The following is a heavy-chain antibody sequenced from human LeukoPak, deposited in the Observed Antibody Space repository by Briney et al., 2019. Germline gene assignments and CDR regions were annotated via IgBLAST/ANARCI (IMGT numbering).Heavy chain of an antibody. D-gene: IGHD4-17*01. Sequence: ASVKVSCKASGYTFTGYYMHWVRQAPGQGLEWMGWINPNSGGTNYAQKFQGRVTMTRDTSISTAYMELSRLRSDETAVYYCASRPQDGHDPAENFDYWGQGTLVTVSS. J-gene: IGHJ4*02. V-gene: IGHV1-2*02. CDR1: GYTFTGYY. CDR2: INPNSGGT. CDR3: ASRPQDGHDPAENFDY.